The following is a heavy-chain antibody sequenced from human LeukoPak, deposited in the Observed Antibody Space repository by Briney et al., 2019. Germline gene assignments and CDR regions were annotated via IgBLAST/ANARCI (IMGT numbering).Heavy chain of an antibody. J-gene: IGHJ4*02. CDR2: ISGTGGST. Sequence: GGSLRLSCAASGFTFSNSSMSWVRQAPGKGLEWVSTISGTGGSTYFADSVKGRFSISRDNSENTLYLQMNSLRADDTAVYYCAHRYGDYWGQGTRVTVSS. V-gene: IGHV3-23*01. CDR1: GFTFSNSS. CDR3: AHRYGDY. D-gene: IGHD4-17*01.